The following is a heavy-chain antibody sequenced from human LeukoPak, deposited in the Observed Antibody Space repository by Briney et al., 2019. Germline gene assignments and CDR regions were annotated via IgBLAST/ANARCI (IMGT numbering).Heavy chain of an antibody. CDR3: ARDQGYTYGHSFDY. D-gene: IGHD5-18*01. CDR2: ISYDGSNK. J-gene: IGHJ4*02. CDR1: GFTFSTYA. Sequence: GGSLRLSCAASGFTFSTYAMHWVRQAPGKGLEWVTIISYDGSNKYYADSVKGRFTISRDNSKNTLDLQMSSLRAEDTAVYYCARDQGYTYGHSFDYWGQGTLVTVSS. V-gene: IGHV3-30-3*01.